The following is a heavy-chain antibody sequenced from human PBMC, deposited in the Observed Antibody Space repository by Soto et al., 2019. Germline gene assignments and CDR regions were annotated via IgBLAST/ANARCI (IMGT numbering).Heavy chain of an antibody. CDR3: ARVGVIPFYYYGMDV. V-gene: IGHV3-66*01. CDR2: IYSGGST. J-gene: IGHJ6*02. D-gene: IGHD3-16*02. CDR1: GFTVSSNY. Sequence: EVPLVESGGGLVQPGGSLRLSCAASGFTVSSNYMSWVRQAPGKGLEWVSVIYSGGSTYYADSVKGRFTISRDNSKNTLYLQMNSLRAEDTAVYYCARVGVIPFYYYGMDVWGQGTTVTVSS.